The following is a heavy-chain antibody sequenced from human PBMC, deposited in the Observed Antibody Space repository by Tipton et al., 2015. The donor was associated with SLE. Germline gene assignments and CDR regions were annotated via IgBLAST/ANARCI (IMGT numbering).Heavy chain of an antibody. CDR1: GGSISSSSYY. Sequence: TLSLTCTVSGGSISSSSYYWGWIRQPPGKGLEWIGSIYYSGTTNYNPSLKSRVTISVDTSKNQFSLKLSSVTAADTAVYYCAGGLREWLSFDYWGQGTLVTVSS. V-gene: IGHV4-39*07. CDR2: IYYSGTT. J-gene: IGHJ4*02. CDR3: AGGLREWLSFDY. D-gene: IGHD6-19*01.